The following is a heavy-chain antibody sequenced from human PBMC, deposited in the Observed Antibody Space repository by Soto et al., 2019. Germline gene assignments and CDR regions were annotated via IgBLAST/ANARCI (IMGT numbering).Heavy chain of an antibody. CDR3: ARHGGSSGYYYYGMDV. CDR1: GYSFTSYW. Sequence: PGESQKISCKGSGYSFTSYWIGWVRQMPGKGLEWMGIIYPGDSDTRYSPSFQGQVTISADKSISTAYLQWSSLKASDTAMYYCARHGGSSGYYYYGMDVWGQGTTVTVSS. V-gene: IGHV5-51*01. D-gene: IGHD3-22*01. J-gene: IGHJ6*02. CDR2: IYPGDSDT.